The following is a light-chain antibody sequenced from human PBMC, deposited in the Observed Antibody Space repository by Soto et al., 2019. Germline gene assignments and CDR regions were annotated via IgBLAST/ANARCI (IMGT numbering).Light chain of an antibody. CDR3: AAWDDNLNGPL. Sequence: QSVLTQPPSLSGTTGQRVTISCSGSTSNIGRYSVNWYQHFPGTAPKILISSDDERPSGVPARFSGSKSGTSASLASSGLQSGDEVEYSCAAWDDNLNGPLFGGGTKLTVL. CDR2: SDD. J-gene: IGLJ3*02. V-gene: IGLV1-44*01. CDR1: TSNIGRYS.